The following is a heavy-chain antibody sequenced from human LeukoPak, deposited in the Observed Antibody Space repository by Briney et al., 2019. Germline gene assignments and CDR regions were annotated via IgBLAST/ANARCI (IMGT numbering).Heavy chain of an antibody. Sequence: GASVKVSCKASGGTFSSYAISWVRQAPGQGLEWMGRIIPILGIANYAQKLQGRVTMTTDTSTSTAYMELRSLRSDDTAVYYCARDGQEYYYDSSGGSTGFDYWGQGTLVTVSS. V-gene: IGHV1-69*04. CDR2: IIPILGIA. D-gene: IGHD3-22*01. CDR1: GGTFSSYA. J-gene: IGHJ4*02. CDR3: ARDGQEYYYDSSGGSTGFDY.